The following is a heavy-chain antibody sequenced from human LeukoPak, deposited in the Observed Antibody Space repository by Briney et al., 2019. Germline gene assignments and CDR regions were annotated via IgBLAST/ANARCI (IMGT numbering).Heavy chain of an antibody. D-gene: IGHD3-10*01. CDR2: LYYTGST. CDR3: ARGSRAPSLRWFDP. CDR1: GGSISSYY. Sequence: SETLSLTCSVSGGSISSYYWSWIRQPPGKGLEWIGYLYYTGSTNYNPSLKSRVTISLDTSRNQFSLRLSSVTAADTAVYYCARGSRAPSLRWFDPWGQGTLVTVSS. J-gene: IGHJ5*02. V-gene: IGHV4-59*01.